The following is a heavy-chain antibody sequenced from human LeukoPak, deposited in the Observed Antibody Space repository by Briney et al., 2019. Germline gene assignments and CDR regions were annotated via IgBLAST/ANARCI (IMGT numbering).Heavy chain of an antibody. J-gene: IGHJ4*02. V-gene: IGHV1-18*01. Sequence: GGSVKVSCKASGYTFTSYGISWVRQAPGQGLEWMGWISAYNGNTNYAQKLQGRVTMTTDTSTSTAYMELRSLRSDDTAVYYCARDSSNSSSWYYFDYWGQGTLVTVSS. D-gene: IGHD6-13*01. CDR2: ISAYNGNT. CDR1: GYTFTSYG. CDR3: ARDSSNSSSWYYFDY.